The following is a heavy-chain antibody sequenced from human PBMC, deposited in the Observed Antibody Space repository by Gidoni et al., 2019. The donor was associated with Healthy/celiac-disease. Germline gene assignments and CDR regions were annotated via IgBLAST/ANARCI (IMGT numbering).Heavy chain of an antibody. V-gene: IGHV1-24*01. D-gene: IGHD3-3*01. J-gene: IGHJ3*02. CDR1: GSTLPELS. CDR3: ATMEGVAENSENAFDI. CDR2: FDPEDGET. Sequence: QVQLVQSGAEVKKPGASVKVSCKVSGSTLPELSMHWVQQAPGKGLEWMGGFDPEDGETIYAQKFQGRVTMTEDTSTDTAYMELSSLRSEDTAVYYCATMEGVAENSENAFDIWGQGTMVTVSS.